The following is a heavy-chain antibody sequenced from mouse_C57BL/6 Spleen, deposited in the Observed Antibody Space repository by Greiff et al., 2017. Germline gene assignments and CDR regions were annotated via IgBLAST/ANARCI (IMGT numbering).Heavy chain of an antibody. D-gene: IGHD1-1*01. V-gene: IGHV1-72*01. CDR1: GYTFTSYW. CDR2: IEPNRGGT. J-gene: IGHJ4*01. Sequence: VQLQQSGAELVKPGASVKMSCKASGYTFTSYWMHWVKQRPGRGLEWIGRIEPNRGGTKYNEKFKSKATLTVDKPSSTAYMQISSLTSEDSAVYYCARSGTTVYYYAMDYWGQGTSVTVSS. CDR3: ARSGTTVYYYAMDY.